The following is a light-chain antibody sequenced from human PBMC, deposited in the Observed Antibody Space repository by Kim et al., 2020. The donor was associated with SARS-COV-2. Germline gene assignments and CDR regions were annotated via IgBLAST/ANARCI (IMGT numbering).Light chain of an antibody. CDR2: AAS. CDR3: LQHNSDPLT. CDR1: QSIRHD. V-gene: IGKV1-17*01. Sequence: ATVGDRVTITCRASQSIRHDLGWYQQRPGKAPKRLIYAASSLQSGVPSRCSGSGSGTEFTLTISSLQPEDFATYYCLQHNSDPLTFGGGTKVDIK. J-gene: IGKJ4*01.